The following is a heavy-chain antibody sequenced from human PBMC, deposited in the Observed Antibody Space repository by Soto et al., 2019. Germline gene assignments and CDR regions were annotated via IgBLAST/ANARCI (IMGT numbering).Heavy chain of an antibody. D-gene: IGHD3-10*01. CDR2: IYYSGST. Sequence: QLQLQESGPGLVKPSETLSLTCTVSGGSISSSSYYWGWIRQPPGKGLEWIGSIYYSGSTYYNPSLKSRVTISVDTSKNQFSLKLSSVTAADTAVYYCARHGPLYYYGSGRETDAFDIWGQGTMVTVSS. CDR3: ARHGPLYYYGSGRETDAFDI. V-gene: IGHV4-39*01. CDR1: GGSISSSSYY. J-gene: IGHJ3*02.